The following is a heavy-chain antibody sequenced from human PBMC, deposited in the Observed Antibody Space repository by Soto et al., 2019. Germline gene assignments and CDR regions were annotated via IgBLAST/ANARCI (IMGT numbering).Heavy chain of an antibody. D-gene: IGHD4-17*01. V-gene: IGHV1-18*01. CDR2: ISAYNGNT. CDR3: ARLDYGDYASYFWYMDV. Sequence: ASVKVSCKASGYTFTNYGISWVRQAPGQGLEWMGWISAYNGNTNYAQKLQGRVTMTPDTSTSTAYMELRSLRSDDTAVYYCARLDYGDYASYFWYMDVWGKGTTVTVSS. CDR1: GYTFTNYG. J-gene: IGHJ6*03.